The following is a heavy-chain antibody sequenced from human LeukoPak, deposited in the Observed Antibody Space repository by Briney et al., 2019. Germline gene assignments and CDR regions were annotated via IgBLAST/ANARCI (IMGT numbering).Heavy chain of an antibody. D-gene: IGHD6-13*01. V-gene: IGHV4-34*01. Sequence: SETLSLTCAVYGGPFSGYYWSWIRQPPGKGLEWIGEINHSGSTNYNPSLKSRVTISVDTSKNQFSLKLSSVTAADTAVYYCARGSGAAAGTQMGYWGQGTLVTVSS. CDR2: INHSGST. CDR1: GGPFSGYY. CDR3: ARGSGAAAGTQMGY. J-gene: IGHJ4*02.